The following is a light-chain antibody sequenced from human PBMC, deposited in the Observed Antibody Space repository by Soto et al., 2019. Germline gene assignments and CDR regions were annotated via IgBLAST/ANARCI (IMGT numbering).Light chain of an antibody. CDR2: EVN. J-gene: IGLJ1*01. CDR3: SSYAGSNNFV. CDR1: TSDVGGYNY. Sequence: QSVLTQPPSASGSPGQSVTISCTGTTSDVGGYNYVSWYQLHPGKVPKLIISEVNKRPSGVPDRFSGSKSSNTASLTVSGLQAEDEADYYCSSYAGSNNFVFGTGTKVTVL. V-gene: IGLV2-8*01.